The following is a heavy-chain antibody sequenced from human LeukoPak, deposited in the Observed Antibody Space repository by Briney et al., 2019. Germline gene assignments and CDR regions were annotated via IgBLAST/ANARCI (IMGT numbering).Heavy chain of an antibody. Sequence: ASVKVSCKASGYTFTSYALHWVRQAPGQSLEWMGWITTGRGETRYSQEFQRRITFTRDTSASTVYMDLSDLRSEDTAVYYCARGGKQWRGGNYFDSWGQGTLVAVSS. CDR3: ARGGKQWRGGNYFDS. CDR2: ITTGRGET. D-gene: IGHD6-19*01. V-gene: IGHV1-3*03. CDR1: GYTFTSYA. J-gene: IGHJ4*02.